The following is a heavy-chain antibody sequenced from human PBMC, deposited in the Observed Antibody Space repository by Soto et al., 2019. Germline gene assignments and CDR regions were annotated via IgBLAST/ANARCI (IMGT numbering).Heavy chain of an antibody. CDR3: AKDLAIWGRYDWFDP. V-gene: IGHV3-30*18. Sequence: QVQLVESGGGVVQPGRSLRLSCAASGLTFSSYGMHWVRQAPGKGLEWVAVISYDGSNKYYADSVKGRFTISRDNSKNTLYLQMNSLRAEDTAVYYCAKDLAIWGRYDWFDPWGQGTLVTVSS. J-gene: IGHJ5*02. D-gene: IGHD7-27*01. CDR2: ISYDGSNK. CDR1: GLTFSSYG.